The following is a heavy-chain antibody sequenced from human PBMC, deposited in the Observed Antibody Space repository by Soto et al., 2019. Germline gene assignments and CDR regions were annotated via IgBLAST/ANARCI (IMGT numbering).Heavy chain of an antibody. CDR2: IYYSGST. D-gene: IGHD2-21*01. Sequence: PSETLSLTCTVSGGSISSYYWSWIRQPPGKGLEWIGYIYYSGSTNYNPSLKSRVTISVDTSKNQFSLKLSSVTAADTAVYYCARGRVIFDYWGQGTLVTSPQ. J-gene: IGHJ4*02. V-gene: IGHV4-59*01. CDR3: ARGRVIFDY. CDR1: GGSISSYY.